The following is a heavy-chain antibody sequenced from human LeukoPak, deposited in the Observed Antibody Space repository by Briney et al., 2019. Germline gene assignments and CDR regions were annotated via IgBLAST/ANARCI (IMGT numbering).Heavy chain of an antibody. J-gene: IGHJ4*02. CDR2: INHSGST. CDR3: ARERDGNFDY. Sequence: PSXTLSLTCAVYGGSFSGYYWSWIRQPPGKGLEWIGEINHSGSTNYNPSLKSRVTISVDTSKNQFSLKLSSVTAADTAVYYCARERDGNFDYWGQGTLVTVSS. V-gene: IGHV4-34*01. CDR1: GGSFSGYY. D-gene: IGHD1-1*01.